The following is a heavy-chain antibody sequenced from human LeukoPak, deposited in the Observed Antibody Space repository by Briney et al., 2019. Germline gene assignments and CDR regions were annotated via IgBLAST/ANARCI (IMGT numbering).Heavy chain of an antibody. V-gene: IGHV3-30*02. Sequence: PGGSLRLSCAASGFTFSSYCMHWVRQAPGKGLEWVAFIGYDGRNKNYADSVKGRFTISRDNSKNTLYLKMNRLIGEDTAVYYCARDSREYYDFWSGYHFVSDYWGQGTLVTVSS. J-gene: IGHJ4*02. D-gene: IGHD3-3*01. CDR1: GFTFSSYC. CDR3: ARDSREYYDFWSGYHFVSDY. CDR2: IGYDGRNK.